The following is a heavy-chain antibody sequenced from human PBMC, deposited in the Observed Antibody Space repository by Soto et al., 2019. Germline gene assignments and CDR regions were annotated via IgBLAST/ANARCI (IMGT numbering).Heavy chain of an antibody. D-gene: IGHD7-27*01. CDR2: IYYSGST. J-gene: IGHJ4*02. CDR1: GGSISSYY. CDR3: ARDNSGLDY. Sequence: QVQLQESGPGLVKPSETLSLTCTVSGGSISSYYWSWIRQPPGKGLEWIGYIYYSGSTNYNPSLKSRVTISVDTSKNQFYLKLSSVTAADTAVYYCARDNSGLDYWGQGTLVTVSS. V-gene: IGHV4-59*01.